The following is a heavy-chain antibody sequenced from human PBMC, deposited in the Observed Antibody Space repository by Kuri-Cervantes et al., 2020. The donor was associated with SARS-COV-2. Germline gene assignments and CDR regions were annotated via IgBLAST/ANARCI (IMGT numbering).Heavy chain of an antibody. V-gene: IGHV3-23*01. CDR2: ISGSGGST. D-gene: IGHD3-22*01. CDR1: GFTFSGHW. J-gene: IGHJ4*02. CDR3: AKAPVHYYDSSGYYFYFDY. Sequence: GGSLRLSCAASGFTFSGHWIHWVRQAPGKGLEWVSAISGSGGSTYYADPVKGRFTISRDNSKNTLYLQMNSLRAEDTAVYYCAKAPVHYYDSSGYYFYFDYWGQGTLVTVSS.